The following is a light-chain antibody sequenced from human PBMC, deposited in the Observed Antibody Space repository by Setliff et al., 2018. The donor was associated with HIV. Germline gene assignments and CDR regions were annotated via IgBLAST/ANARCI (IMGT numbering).Light chain of an antibody. CDR2: GKS. J-gene: IGLJ2*01. Sequence: QSALTQPPSVSGAPGQRVTISCTGSSSNIGAGYDVHWYQQLPGTAPKLLIYGKSNGPSGVPDRFSGSKSGTSASLAITGLQAEDEADYYCQSYDSSLSGSVFGGGTKVTVL. V-gene: IGLV1-40*01. CDR3: QSYDSSLSGSV. CDR1: SSNIGAGYD.